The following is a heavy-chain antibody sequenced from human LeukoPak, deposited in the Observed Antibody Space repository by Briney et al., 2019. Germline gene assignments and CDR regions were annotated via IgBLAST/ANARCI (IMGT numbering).Heavy chain of an antibody. J-gene: IGHJ3*02. CDR3: ARTSLRYFGSGSYSLDVFDI. V-gene: IGHV3-30-3*01. D-gene: IGHD3-10*01. Sequence: GGSLRLSCAASGFTFNTYALHWIRQAPGKGLEWVAAITSDGSKKYYADSVKGRFTISRDNSKDTLYLQMNSLRADDTAVYFCARTSLRYFGSGSYSLDVFDIWGQGTMVTVSS. CDR1: GFTFNTYA. CDR2: ITSDGSKK.